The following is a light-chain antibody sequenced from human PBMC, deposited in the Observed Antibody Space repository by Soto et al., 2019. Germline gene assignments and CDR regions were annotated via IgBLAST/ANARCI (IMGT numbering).Light chain of an antibody. CDR2: RAS. V-gene: IGKV1-5*03. Sequence: DIQMTQSPSTLSASVGDRVIITCRASQSISSWLAWYQQKPGKAPNLLIYRASTLKSGIPSRFSGSGSGTEFTLTISSLQPDDVATYYCQQYDRASWTFGQGTKVELK. CDR1: QSISSW. J-gene: IGKJ1*01. CDR3: QQYDRASWT.